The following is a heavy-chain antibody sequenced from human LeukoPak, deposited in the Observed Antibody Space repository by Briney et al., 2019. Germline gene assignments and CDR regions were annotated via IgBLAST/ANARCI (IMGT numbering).Heavy chain of an antibody. CDR3: AREPRATVTPLAFDI. Sequence: SVKVSCKASGGTFSSYAISWVRQAPGQGLEWMGGIIPIFGTANYAQKFQGRVTITADKSTSTAYMELSSLRSEDTAVYYCAREPRATVTPLAFDIWGQGTMVTVSS. V-gene: IGHV1-69*06. CDR1: GGTFSSYA. CDR2: IIPIFGTA. D-gene: IGHD4-11*01. J-gene: IGHJ3*02.